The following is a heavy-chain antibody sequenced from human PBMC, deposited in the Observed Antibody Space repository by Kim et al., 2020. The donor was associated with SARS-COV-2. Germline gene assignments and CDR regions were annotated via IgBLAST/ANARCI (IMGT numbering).Heavy chain of an antibody. CDR2: IDPNSGCT. Sequence: ASVKVSCKASGYTFTGSYMHWMRQAPGQGLEWMGWIDPNSGCTNYAQRFQGRVTMTRDTSISTAYMELSSLRSDDTAMYYCAKGAGGYFDYWGQGTVVTV. D-gene: IGHD3-10*01. CDR1: GYTFTGSY. J-gene: IGHJ4*02. V-gene: IGHV1-2*02. CDR3: AKGAGGYFDY.